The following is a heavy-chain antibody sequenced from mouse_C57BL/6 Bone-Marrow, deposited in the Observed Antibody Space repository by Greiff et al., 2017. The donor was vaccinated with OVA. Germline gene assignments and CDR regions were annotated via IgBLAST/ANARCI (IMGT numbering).Heavy chain of an antibody. CDR1: GYTFTSYG. Sequence: QVQLKQSGAELARPGASVKLSCKASGYTFTSYGISWVKQRTGQGLEWIGEIYPRSGNTYYNEKFKGKATLTADKSSSTAYMELRSLTSEDSAVYFCARPQLRLRLFDYWGQGTTLTVSS. D-gene: IGHD3-2*02. CDR3: ARPQLRLRLFDY. CDR2: IYPRSGNT. J-gene: IGHJ2*01. V-gene: IGHV1-81*01.